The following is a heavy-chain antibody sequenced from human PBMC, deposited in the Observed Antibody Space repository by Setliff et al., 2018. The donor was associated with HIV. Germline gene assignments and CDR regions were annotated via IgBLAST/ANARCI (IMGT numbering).Heavy chain of an antibody. CDR3: ATSPPGGSSVYIWGSDYFDY. Sequence: GGSLRLSCAASGFTFSSFSMHWVRQAPGKGLEWVSYITSSGNTMDYADSVKGRFTISRDNAKNILYLHLDSLTAEDSAVYYCATSPPGGSSVYIWGSDYFDYWGQGALVTVSS. CDR2: ITSSGNTM. D-gene: IGHD5-12*01. V-gene: IGHV3-48*04. J-gene: IGHJ4*02. CDR1: GFTFSSFS.